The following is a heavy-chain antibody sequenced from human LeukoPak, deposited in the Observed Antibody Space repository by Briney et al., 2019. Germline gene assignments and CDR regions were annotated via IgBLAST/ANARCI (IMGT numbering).Heavy chain of an antibody. J-gene: IGHJ3*02. Sequence: GASVKVSCKASGYTFTSYGISWVRQAPGQGLEWMGGIIPIFGTANYAQKFQGRVTITADKSTSTAYMELSSLRSEDTAVYYCARDVRRASYAATVTTFVAFDIWGQGTMVTVSS. D-gene: IGHD4-17*01. CDR3: ARDVRRASYAATVTTFVAFDI. V-gene: IGHV1-69*06. CDR1: GYTFTSYG. CDR2: IIPIFGTA.